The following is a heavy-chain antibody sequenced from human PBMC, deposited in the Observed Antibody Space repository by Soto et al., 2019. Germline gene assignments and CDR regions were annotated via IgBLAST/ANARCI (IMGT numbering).Heavy chain of an antibody. CDR1: GYTFTTYY. Sequence: QVQLVQSGAEVKKPGASVKVSCKVSGYTFTTYYIHWVRQAPGIGLEWMGLINPGGTYTTYAQKFQGRVALTSDTSTRAVYMELSSLRSEDTAVYYCAKDLSDYTGYFDTWGQGTQVTVSS. CDR3: AKDLSDYTGYFDT. J-gene: IGHJ4*02. D-gene: IGHD4-17*01. CDR2: INPGGTYT. V-gene: IGHV1-46*01.